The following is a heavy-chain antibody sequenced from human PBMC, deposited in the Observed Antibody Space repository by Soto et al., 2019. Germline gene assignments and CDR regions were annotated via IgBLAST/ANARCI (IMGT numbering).Heavy chain of an antibody. CDR2: INGGNGHT. CDR1: VYTFSTYA. D-gene: IGHD1-1*01. J-gene: IGHJ6*02. Sequence: XSVNFSYKAYVYTFSTYAFNWVRQAPGQGLEWMGWINGGNGHTRYSQKFKDRVTISRDTPASTAYMELSGLRSEDTAVYYCARGKGMEENYYYYGIDVWGQGSTVTVSS. V-gene: IGHV1-3*01. CDR3: ARGKGMEENYYYYGIDV.